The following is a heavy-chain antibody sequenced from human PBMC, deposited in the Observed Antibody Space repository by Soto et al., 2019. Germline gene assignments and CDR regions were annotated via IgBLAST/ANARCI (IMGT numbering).Heavy chain of an antibody. Sequence: PGGSLRLSCAASGFTFSSYAMHWVRQAPGKGLEWVAVISYDGSNKYYADSVKGRFTISRDNSKNTLYLQMNSLRAEDTAVYYCARDTHYGSGRAGYWGQGTLVTVSS. J-gene: IGHJ4*02. CDR3: ARDTHYGSGRAGY. CDR1: GFTFSSYA. D-gene: IGHD3-10*01. V-gene: IGHV3-30-3*01. CDR2: ISYDGSNK.